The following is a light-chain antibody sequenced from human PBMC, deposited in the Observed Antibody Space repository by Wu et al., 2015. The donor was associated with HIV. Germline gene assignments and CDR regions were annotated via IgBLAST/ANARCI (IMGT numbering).Light chain of an antibody. CDR1: QSVSSNY. CDR3: HQYGSSPKT. Sequence: DNVLTQSPGILSLSPGERATLSCRAGQSVSSNYLAWYQQKPGQPPRLLMYGASFRATGIPHRFSGSGSGTDFTLTISRLDPEDFGVYYCHQYGSSPKTFGQGTKLEIK. V-gene: IGKV3-20*01. CDR2: GAS. J-gene: IGKJ2*01.